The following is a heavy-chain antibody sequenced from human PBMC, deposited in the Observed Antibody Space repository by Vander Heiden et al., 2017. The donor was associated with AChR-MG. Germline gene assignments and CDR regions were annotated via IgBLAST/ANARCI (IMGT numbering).Heavy chain of an antibody. CDR1: GVTFNNFA. J-gene: IGHJ4*02. D-gene: IGHD3-10*01. V-gene: IGHV3-23*01. Sequence: DVLLLESGGRLVQPGESLRLSCEASGVTFNNFAMGWVRHVPGKGLEWVAAITGSGGSSYYAASVQDRFTVSRDSLKSTLSLQMNRLRVEDTAFYYCVKSAGNYYSSLYFDSWGQGMQVTVSS. CDR3: VKSAGNYYSSLYFDS. CDR2: ITGSGGSS.